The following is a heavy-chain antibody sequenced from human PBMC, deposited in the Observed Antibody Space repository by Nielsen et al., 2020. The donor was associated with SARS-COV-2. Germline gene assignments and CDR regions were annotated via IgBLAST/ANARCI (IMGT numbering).Heavy chain of an antibody. CDR3: AKGAKEIFR. CDR2: LSASGTRT. D-gene: IGHD2-15*01. CDR1: GFTFSSYA. Sequence: GESLKISCAASGFTFSSYAMSWVRQAPGKGLEWVSGLSASGTRTYYADSVKGRFTISRDNSKNTLYLQINSLRAEDTAVYYCAKGAKEIFRWGQGTLVTVSS. J-gene: IGHJ4*02. V-gene: IGHV3-23*01.